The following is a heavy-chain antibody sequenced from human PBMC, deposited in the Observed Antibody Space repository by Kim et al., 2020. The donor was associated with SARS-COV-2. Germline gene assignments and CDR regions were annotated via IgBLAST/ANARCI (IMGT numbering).Heavy chain of an antibody. CDR3: ARGYVWGSYRY. Sequence: GGSLRLSCAASGFTFSSYEMNWVRQAPGKGLEWVSYISSSGSTIYYADSVKGRFTISRDNAKNSLFLQMNSLRAEDTAVYYCARGYVWGSYRYWGQGTLVTVSS. CDR2: ISSSGSTI. CDR1: GFTFSSYE. V-gene: IGHV3-48*03. D-gene: IGHD3-16*02. J-gene: IGHJ4*02.